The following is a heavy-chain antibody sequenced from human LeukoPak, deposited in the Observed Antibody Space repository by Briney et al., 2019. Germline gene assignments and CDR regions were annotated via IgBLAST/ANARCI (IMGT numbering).Heavy chain of an antibody. V-gene: IGHV3-53*01. J-gene: IGHJ3*02. Sequence: PGGSLRLSCAASGFTFSDYYMSWIRQAPGKGLEWVSVIYSGGSTYYADSVKGRFTISRDNSKNTLYLQMNSLRAEDTAVYYCARGQTIGPIALAAAGTGDAFDIWGQGTMVTVSS. CDR3: ARGQTIGPIALAAAGTGDAFDI. CDR1: GFTFSDYY. D-gene: IGHD6-13*01. CDR2: IYSGGST.